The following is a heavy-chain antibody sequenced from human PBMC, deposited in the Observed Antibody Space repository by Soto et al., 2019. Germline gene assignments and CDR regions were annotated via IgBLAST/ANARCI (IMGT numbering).Heavy chain of an antibody. J-gene: IGHJ6*02. CDR1: GFTVSSHA. Sequence: EVQVLESGGGLVQPGGSLRLSCEGSGFTVSSHAMTWIRQAPGKGPEWVSTVTADGGTYYADSVKGRFAMSRDTSENTLYLQMNSLGAEDTAIYYCAMVDVYVTPSPQDVWGQGTTVIVSS. CDR2: VTADGGT. V-gene: IGHV3-23*01. D-gene: IGHD3-16*01. CDR3: AMVDVYVTPSPQDV.